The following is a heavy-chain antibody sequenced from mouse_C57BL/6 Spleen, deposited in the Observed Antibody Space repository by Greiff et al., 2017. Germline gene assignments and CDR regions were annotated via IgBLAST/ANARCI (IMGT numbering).Heavy chain of an antibody. CDR2: IYPGSGNT. Sequence: LQESGPELVKPGASVKISCKASGYTFPDYYINWVKQRPGQGLEWIGWIYPGSGNTKYNEKFKGKATLTVDTYSSTAYMQLSSLTSEDAAVYFCARERRYYAMDYWGQGTSVTVSS. CDR1: GYTFPDYY. CDR3: ARERRYYAMDY. V-gene: IGHV1-84*01. J-gene: IGHJ4*01.